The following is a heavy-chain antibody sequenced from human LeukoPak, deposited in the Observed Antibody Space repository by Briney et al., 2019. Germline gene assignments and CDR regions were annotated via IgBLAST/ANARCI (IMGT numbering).Heavy chain of an antibody. CDR1: GYTFTSYG. CDR3: AILLEDYAFSTGSAKDY. J-gene: IGHJ4*02. CDR2: ISANNGNT. Sequence: VASVKVSCKASGYTFTSYGISWVRQAPGQGLEWMGWISANNGNTNYAQKFQGRVTMTENTSTDTAYMELNSLRSDDTAVYYCAILLEDYAFSTGSAKDYWGQGTLVTVSS. V-gene: IGHV1-18*01. D-gene: IGHD3-3*01.